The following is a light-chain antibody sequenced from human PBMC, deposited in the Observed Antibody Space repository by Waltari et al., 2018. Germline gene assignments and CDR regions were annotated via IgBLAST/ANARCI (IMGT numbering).Light chain of an antibody. CDR3: SSYPSSGTGVL. CDR1: SSDVGGYNY. V-gene: IGLV2-14*03. J-gene: IGLJ2*01. Sequence: QSALTQPASVSGSPGQSITISCTGTSSDVGGYNYVSWYQQHPGKAPKLMIYDVTNRPSGVSNRFSGSKSGNTASLTISGLQAEDEADYYCSSYPSSGTGVLFGGGTKLSVL. CDR2: DVT.